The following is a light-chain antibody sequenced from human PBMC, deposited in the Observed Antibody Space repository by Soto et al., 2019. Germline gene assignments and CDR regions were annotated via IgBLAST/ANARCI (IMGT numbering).Light chain of an antibody. J-gene: IGLJ1*01. V-gene: IGLV2-14*01. CDR3: CSYTSSTNYV. Sequence: QSSGTQPTSVSGSPGQSITISCTGTSSDISIYNYVSWYQQHPGKAPKLIIYEVSNRPSGISNRFSGAKSGNTASLTISGLQVEDEADYYCCSYTSSTNYVFVDGTKVTVL. CDR1: SSDISIYNY. CDR2: EVS.